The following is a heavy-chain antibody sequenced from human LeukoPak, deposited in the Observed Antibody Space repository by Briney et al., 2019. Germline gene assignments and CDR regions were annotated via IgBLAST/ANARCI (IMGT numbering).Heavy chain of an antibody. Sequence: SGGSLRLSCAASGVTFSSYAMSWVRQAPGKGLEWVSAISGSGGSTYYADSVKGRFTISRDNSKNTLYLQMNSLRAEDTAVYYCAKDSMIVVVTTLDYWGQGTLVTVSS. J-gene: IGHJ4*02. CDR2: ISGSGGST. CDR3: AKDSMIVVVTTLDY. V-gene: IGHV3-23*01. D-gene: IGHD3-22*01. CDR1: GVTFSSYA.